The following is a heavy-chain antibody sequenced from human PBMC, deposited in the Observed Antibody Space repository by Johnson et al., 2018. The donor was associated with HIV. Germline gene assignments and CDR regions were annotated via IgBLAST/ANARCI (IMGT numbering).Heavy chain of an antibody. CDR2: IKSRPDGGTT. V-gene: IGHV3-15*01. D-gene: IGHD1-1*01. J-gene: IGHJ3*02. CDR3: TTDSSGGYAFDI. Sequence: VQLVESGGGLVKPGGSLRLSCAASGFTFSSYWMSWVRQAPGKGLEWVGRIKSRPDGGTTDYGAPVKGRFSISRDDSRKTLYLQMNSLKTEDTALYYCTTDSSGGYAFDIWGQGTVVTVS. CDR1: GFTFSSYW.